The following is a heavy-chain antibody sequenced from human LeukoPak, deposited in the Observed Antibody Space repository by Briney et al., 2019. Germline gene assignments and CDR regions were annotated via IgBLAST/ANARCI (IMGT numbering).Heavy chain of an antibody. CDR3: AKPYSGAVAGTGWAFDI. CDR2: ISWNSGSI. J-gene: IGHJ3*02. V-gene: IGHV3-9*01. Sequence: RAGGSLRLSCAASGFTFDDYAMHWVRQAPGKGLEWVSGISWNSGSIGYADSVKGRFTISRDNAKNSLYLQMNSLRAEDTALYYCAKPYSGAVAGTGWAFDIWGQGTMVTVSS. D-gene: IGHD6-19*01. CDR1: GFTFDDYA.